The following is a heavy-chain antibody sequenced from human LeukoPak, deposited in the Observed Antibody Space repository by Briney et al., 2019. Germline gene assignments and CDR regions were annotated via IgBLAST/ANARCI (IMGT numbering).Heavy chain of an antibody. V-gene: IGHV3-30-3*01. Sequence: GGSLRLSCAASGFTFSSYAMHWVRQALGKGLEWVAVISYDGSNKYYADSVKGRFTISRDNSKNTLYLQMNSLRAEDTAVYYCARGEVLRYFDWLPEGDAFDIWGQGTMVTVSS. CDR3: ARGEVLRYFDWLPEGDAFDI. CDR2: ISYDGSNK. J-gene: IGHJ3*02. D-gene: IGHD3-9*01. CDR1: GFTFSSYA.